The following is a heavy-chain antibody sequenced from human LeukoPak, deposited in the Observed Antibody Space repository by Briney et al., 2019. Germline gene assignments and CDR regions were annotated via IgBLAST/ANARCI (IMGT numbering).Heavy chain of an antibody. J-gene: IGHJ3*02. CDR3: GRGGNGIDI. Sequence: GGSVRLSCAASGFPFSNYLMHWVRQAPGKGLVWVSRINSDESNTNYYADSVKGRFTISRDNAKNTLYLQMNSLRVEDTAVYFCGRGGNGIDIWGQGTTVIVSS. CDR2: INSDESNT. CDR1: GFPFSNYL. D-gene: IGHD2-8*01. V-gene: IGHV3-74*01.